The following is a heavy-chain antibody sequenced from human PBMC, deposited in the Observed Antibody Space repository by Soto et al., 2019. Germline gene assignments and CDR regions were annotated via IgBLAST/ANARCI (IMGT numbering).Heavy chain of an antibody. J-gene: IGHJ6*02. D-gene: IGHD3-16*02. CDR2: IIPIFGTA. Sequence: SVKVSCKAPGGTFSSYAISWVRQAPGQGLEWMGGIIPIFGTANYAQKFQGRVTITADESTSTAYMELSSLRSEDTAVYYCARGAVISGEYYYYYYGMDVWGQGTTVTVSS. CDR1: GGTFSSYA. V-gene: IGHV1-69*13. CDR3: ARGAVISGEYYYYYYGMDV.